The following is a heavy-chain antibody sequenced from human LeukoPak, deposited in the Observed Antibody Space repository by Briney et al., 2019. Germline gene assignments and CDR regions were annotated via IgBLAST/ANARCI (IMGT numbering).Heavy chain of an antibody. D-gene: IGHD3-3*01. CDR2: IYFSGST. CDR3: ARSYDTNFDY. V-gene: IGHV4-59*01. J-gene: IGHJ4*02. Sequence: SETLSLTCTVSGGSIRSYYWSWLREPPGKGLEGIGYIYFSGSTSYNPSLKSRVTIAVDRSKNQFSLKLSSVAAADTAVYYCARSYDTNFDYWGQGTLVTVSS. CDR1: GGSIRSYY.